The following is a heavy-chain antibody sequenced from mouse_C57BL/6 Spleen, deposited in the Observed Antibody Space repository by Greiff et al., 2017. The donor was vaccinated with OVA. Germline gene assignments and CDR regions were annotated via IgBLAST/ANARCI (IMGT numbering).Heavy chain of an antibody. D-gene: IGHD1-1*01. CDR1: GYAFSSSW. CDR2: IYPGAGDT. J-gene: IGHJ1*03. CDR3: ARSPYYGSSYWYFDV. Sequence: QVTLKVSGPELVQPGASVKISCTASGYAFSSSWMNWVKQRPGKGLEWIGRIYPGAGDTNYNGQFKGKATLTADKSSSTAYMQLSRLTSEDSAVYSCARSPYYGSSYWYFDVWGTGTTVTVSS. V-gene: IGHV1-82*01.